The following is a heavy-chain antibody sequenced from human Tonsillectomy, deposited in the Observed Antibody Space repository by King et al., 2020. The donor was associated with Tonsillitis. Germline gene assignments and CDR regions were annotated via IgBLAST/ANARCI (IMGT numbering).Heavy chain of an antibody. V-gene: IGHV3-9*01. CDR1: GFTFDDYA. CDR3: AKDRAPVYRSSLNAFDI. D-gene: IGHD6-13*01. J-gene: IGHJ3*02. CDR2: ISWNSGSI. Sequence: VQLVESGGGLVQPGGSLRLSCAASGFTFDDYAMHWVRQAPGKGLEWVSGISWNSGSIGYAGSLKGRFTISRDNATNSLYLQMNSLKSEDTALYYCAKDRAPVYRSSLNAFDIWGQGTMVTVSS.